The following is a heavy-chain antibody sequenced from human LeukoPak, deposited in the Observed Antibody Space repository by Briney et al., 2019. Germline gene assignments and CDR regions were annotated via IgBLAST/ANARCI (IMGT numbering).Heavy chain of an antibody. V-gene: IGHV3-20*04. CDR3: ASTVTTDDWYFDL. J-gene: IGHJ2*01. CDR1: GFTFDDYG. Sequence: GGSLRLSCAASGFTFDDYGMSWVRQAPGKGLEWVSGINWSGGSTGYTDSVKGRFTISRDNAKNSLYLQMNSLRAEDTALYYCASTVTTDDWYFDLWGRGTLVTVSS. D-gene: IGHD4-17*01. CDR2: INWSGGST.